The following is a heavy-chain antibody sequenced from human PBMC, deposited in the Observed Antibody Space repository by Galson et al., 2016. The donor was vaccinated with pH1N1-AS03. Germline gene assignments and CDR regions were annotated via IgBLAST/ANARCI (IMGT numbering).Heavy chain of an antibody. CDR1: GFTFSSYS. J-gene: IGHJ6*02. D-gene: IGHD1-1*01. CDR3: ARPNDNYYYYSGMNV. Sequence: SLRLSCAVSGFTFSSYSMNWVRQAPGKGLEWVSSISSSSSYIYYADSVKGRFTVSRDNAGNSLYLHISSLRAEDTAVYYCARPNDNYYYYSGMNVWGQGTTVTVYS. V-gene: IGHV3-21*01. CDR2: ISSSSSYI.